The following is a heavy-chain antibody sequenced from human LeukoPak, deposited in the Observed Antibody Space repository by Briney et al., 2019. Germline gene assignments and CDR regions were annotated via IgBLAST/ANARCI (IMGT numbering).Heavy chain of an antibody. CDR1: GFSFSSYS. J-gene: IGHJ4*02. V-gene: IGHV3-48*04. D-gene: IGHD1-26*01. Sequence: GGSLRLSCAASGFSFSSYSMSWVRQAPGKGLEWVSSISSSSGTIYYADSVKGRFTISRDNAKTSLYLQMNSLRAEDTAVYYCARDSAGSRWEAYFDYWGQGTLVTVSS. CDR3: ARDSAGSRWEAYFDY. CDR2: ISSSSGTI.